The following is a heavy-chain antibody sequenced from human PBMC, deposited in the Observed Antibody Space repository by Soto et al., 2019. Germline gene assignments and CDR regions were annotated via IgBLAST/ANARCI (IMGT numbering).Heavy chain of an antibody. V-gene: IGHV1-18*04. CDR1: GYSFPTST. D-gene: IGHD4-17*01. CDR3: AIANYGDDDY. Sequence: QLELVQSGPEAKKPGASVKVSCRASGYSFPTSTISWVRQAPGQGLEWMGWIKADSENKKYAQKLQGRFTMTTDTSTSTAYMELRSLTTDDTAVYYCAIANYGDDDYWGQGTLVTVSS. J-gene: IGHJ4*02. CDR2: IKADSENK.